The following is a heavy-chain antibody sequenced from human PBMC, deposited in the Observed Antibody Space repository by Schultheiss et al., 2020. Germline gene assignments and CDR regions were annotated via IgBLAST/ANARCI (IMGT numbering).Heavy chain of an antibody. Sequence: GGSLRLSCAASGFTFSSYAMHWVRQAPGKGLEWVAVISYDGSNKYYADSVKGRFTISRDNSKNTLYLQMNSLRAEDTAVYYCARGGEQLVNYWGQGTLVNVSS. CDR3: ARGGEQLVNY. D-gene: IGHD6-6*01. CDR2: ISYDGSNK. V-gene: IGHV3-30*04. J-gene: IGHJ4*02. CDR1: GFTFSSYA.